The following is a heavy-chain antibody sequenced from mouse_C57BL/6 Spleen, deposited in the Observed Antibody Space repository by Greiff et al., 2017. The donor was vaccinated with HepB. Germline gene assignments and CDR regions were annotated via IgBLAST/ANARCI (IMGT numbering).Heavy chain of an antibody. Sequence: EVQLQQSGPELVKPGASVKISCKASGYTFTDYYMNWVKQSHGKSLEWIGDINPNNGGTSYNQKFKGKATLTVDKSSSTAYMALRSLTSEDSAVYYCARVYYNGSYWYFDVWGTGTTVTVSS. CDR2: INPNNGGT. CDR1: GYTFTDYY. CDR3: ARVYYNGSYWYFDV. D-gene: IGHD1-1*01. J-gene: IGHJ1*03. V-gene: IGHV1-26*01.